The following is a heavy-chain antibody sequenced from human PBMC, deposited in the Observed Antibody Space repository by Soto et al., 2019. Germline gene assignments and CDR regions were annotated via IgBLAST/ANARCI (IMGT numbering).Heavy chain of an antibody. J-gene: IGHJ4*02. V-gene: IGHV3-74*01. D-gene: IGHD5-18*01. CDR2: VNLDGSRP. Sequence: EVQLVESGGGFVQPRGSLRLSCAASGFTFSGFWMYWVRQAPGKGLVWVSRVNLDGSRPTFADSVKGRFTISRDNAKNTLSLQMNSLRAEDTAVYFCARANGYLNSHLDSWGQGTLVTVSS. CDR1: GFTFSGFW. CDR3: ARANGYLNSHLDS.